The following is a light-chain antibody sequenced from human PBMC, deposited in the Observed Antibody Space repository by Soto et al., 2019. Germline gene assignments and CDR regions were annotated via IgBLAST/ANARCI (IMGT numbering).Light chain of an antibody. J-gene: IGKJ4*01. CDR3: KQSYSTPLT. CDR1: QSISSY. V-gene: IGKV1-39*01. Sequence: DIQMTQSPSSLSASVGDRVTTTCRASQSISSYLNWYQQKPGKAHKLLIYAAYSLQSGVQSRFSGSGSGTDFTLTIRSLQPEDFATYYCKQSYSTPLTFGGGTKVDIK. CDR2: AAY.